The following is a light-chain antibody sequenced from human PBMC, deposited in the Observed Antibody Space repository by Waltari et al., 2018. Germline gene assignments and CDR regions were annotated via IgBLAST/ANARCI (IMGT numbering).Light chain of an antibody. Sequence: EMVMTQSPATLSVSPGERATLSCRASQSISSNLAWYQQKPGQAPRLLIYGASTRATGIPARFSGSGSGTEFTLTISSLQSEDFALYYCQQYNNWPPLTFGGGTKVEIK. J-gene: IGKJ4*01. CDR1: QSISSN. CDR3: QQYNNWPPLT. CDR2: GAS. V-gene: IGKV3-15*01.